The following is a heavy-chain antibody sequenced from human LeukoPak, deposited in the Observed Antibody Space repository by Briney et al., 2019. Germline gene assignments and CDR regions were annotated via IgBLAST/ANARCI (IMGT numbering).Heavy chain of an antibody. V-gene: IGHV3-23*01. CDR2: ISGSGGST. Sequence: SGGSLRLSCAASGFTFSDYFMSWIRQAPGKGLEWVSAISGSGGSTYYADSVKGRFTISRDNSKNTLYLQMNSLRAEDTAVYYCAKDLPIVGATQFDYWGQGTLVTVSS. CDR3: AKDLPIVGATQFDY. CDR1: GFTFSDYF. J-gene: IGHJ4*02. D-gene: IGHD1-26*01.